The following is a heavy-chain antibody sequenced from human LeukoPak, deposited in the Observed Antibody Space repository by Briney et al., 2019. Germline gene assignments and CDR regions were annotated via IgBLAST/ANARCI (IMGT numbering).Heavy chain of an antibody. J-gene: IGHJ3*02. CDR1: GFTFSSYW. Sequence: GGSLRLSCAASGFTFSSYWMSWVRQAPGKGLEWVANIKQDGSEKYYVDSVKGRFTISRDNAKNSLYLQMNSLRAEDTAVYYCARDCYDYVWGSYRPADAFDIWGQGTMVTVSS. D-gene: IGHD3-16*02. CDR2: IKQDGSEK. CDR3: ARDCYDYVWGSYRPADAFDI. V-gene: IGHV3-7*01.